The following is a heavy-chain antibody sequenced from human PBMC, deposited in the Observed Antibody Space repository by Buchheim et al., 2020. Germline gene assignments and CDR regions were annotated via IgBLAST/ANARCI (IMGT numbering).Heavy chain of an antibody. Sequence: EVQLVESGGGLVQPGGSLRLSCAASGFTFSDYPMNWVRQAPGKGLEWLANIRTTREGGMSSADAVKGRFPISRDAAKNSRFLQMNSLRDEDTAVYYCARDFNYAFDHWGQGIL. V-gene: IGHV3-48*02. CDR1: GFTFSDYP. CDR3: ARDFNYAFDH. D-gene: IGHD2-2*01. J-gene: IGHJ4*02. CDR2: IRTTREGGM.